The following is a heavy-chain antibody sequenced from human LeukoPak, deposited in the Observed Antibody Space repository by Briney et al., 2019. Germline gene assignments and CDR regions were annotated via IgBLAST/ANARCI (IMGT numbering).Heavy chain of an antibody. J-gene: IGHJ4*02. CDR1: GYTFTSYA. CDR3: ARGEQLRFLECIDY. Sequence: ASVNVSCKASGYTFTSYAMNWVRQAPGQGLEWMGWINTNTGNPTYAQGFTGRFVFSLDTSVSTAYLQISSLKAEDTAVYYCARGEQLRFLECIDYWGQGTLVTVSS. V-gene: IGHV7-4-1*02. CDR2: INTNTGNP. D-gene: IGHD3-3*01.